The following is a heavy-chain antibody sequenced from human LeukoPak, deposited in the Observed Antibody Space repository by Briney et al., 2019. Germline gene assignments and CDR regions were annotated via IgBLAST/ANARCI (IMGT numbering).Heavy chain of an antibody. Sequence: GGSLRLSCAASGFTFDNYGMSWVRQAPGKGLEWVPGINWNGGSTGYADSVKGRFTISRDNAKNSLYLQMNSLRAEDTASYHCARVYSSGWTGVGVLDYWGQGTLVTVSS. V-gene: IGHV3-20*01. CDR1: GFTFDNYG. J-gene: IGHJ4*02. CDR2: INWNGGST. D-gene: IGHD6-19*01. CDR3: ARVYSSGWTGVGVLDY.